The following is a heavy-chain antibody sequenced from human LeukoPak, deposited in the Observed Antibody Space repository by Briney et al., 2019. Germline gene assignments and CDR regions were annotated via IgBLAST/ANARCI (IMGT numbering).Heavy chain of an antibody. J-gene: IGHJ4*02. CDR3: AKADVLLWFGEFTH. Sequence: GSLRLSCAASGFTFSSYAMSWVRQAPGKGLEWVSAISGSGGSTYYADSVKGRFTISRDNSKNALYLQMSSLRAEDTAVYYCAKADVLLWFGEFTHWGQGTLVTVSS. D-gene: IGHD3-10*01. V-gene: IGHV3-23*01. CDR1: GFTFSSYA. CDR2: ISGSGGST.